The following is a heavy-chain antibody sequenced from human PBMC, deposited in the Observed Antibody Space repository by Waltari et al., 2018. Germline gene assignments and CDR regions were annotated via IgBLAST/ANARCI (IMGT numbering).Heavy chain of an antibody. CDR1: GGTFSSYA. V-gene: IGHV1-69*01. D-gene: IGHD5-18*01. Sequence: QVQLVQSGAEVKKPGSSVKVSCKASGGTFSSYAISWVRQAPGQGLEWMGGVRPIFGKANYAQRFKGRVKMTADESTRTAYMELSSLRSEDTAVYYCARVGLTAMVNNWVDPWGQGTLVTVSS. J-gene: IGHJ5*02. CDR2: VRPIFGKA. CDR3: ARVGLTAMVNNWVDP.